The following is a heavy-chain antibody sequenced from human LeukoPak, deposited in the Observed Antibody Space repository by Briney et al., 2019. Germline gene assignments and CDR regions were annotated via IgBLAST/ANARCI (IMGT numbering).Heavy chain of an antibody. D-gene: IGHD6-19*01. CDR2: ISWDSGSI. Sequence: PGRSLRLSCAASRFIFDDYAMHWVRQAPGKGLEWVAGISWDSGSIDYADSVKGRFTISRDSAENSLYLQMNSLRPEDTALYYCAKERNPGIAVAGDLNFYYFGLDVWGQGTTVTVSS. V-gene: IGHV3-9*01. CDR1: RFIFDDYA. J-gene: IGHJ6*02. CDR3: AKERNPGIAVAGDLNFYYFGLDV.